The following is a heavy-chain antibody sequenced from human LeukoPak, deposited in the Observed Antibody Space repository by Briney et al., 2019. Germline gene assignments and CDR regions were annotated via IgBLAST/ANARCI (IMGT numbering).Heavy chain of an antibody. Sequence: GGSLRLSCAASGFTFSSYAMSWVRQAPRKGLEWVSVVSGSGSSTDYADSVKGRFTISRDNSKNTLYLQMSSLRAEETPLYYCAKMNVLTGYYTPNFDFWGQGTLVTVSS. CDR3: AKMNVLTGYYTPNFDF. CDR2: VSGSGSST. J-gene: IGHJ4*02. D-gene: IGHD3-9*01. CDR1: GFTFSSYA. V-gene: IGHV3-23*01.